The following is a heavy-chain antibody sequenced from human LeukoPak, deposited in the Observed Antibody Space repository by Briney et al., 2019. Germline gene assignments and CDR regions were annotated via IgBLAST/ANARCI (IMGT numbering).Heavy chain of an antibody. Sequence: GGSLRLSCAASGLTLSSYGMSWFRQAPGKGLEWLSAISGSGGSTYYADSEQGRFTISRDNSKNTLYLQMSSLRAEDTAVYYCANSPKSDYWGQGTLVTVSS. CDR3: ANSPKSDY. J-gene: IGHJ4*02. CDR2: ISGSGGST. CDR1: GLTLSSYG. V-gene: IGHV3-23*01.